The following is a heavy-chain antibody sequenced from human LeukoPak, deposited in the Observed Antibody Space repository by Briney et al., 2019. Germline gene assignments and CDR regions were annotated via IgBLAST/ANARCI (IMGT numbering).Heavy chain of an antibody. CDR2: ISYDGSNK. CDR1: GFTFSSYA. CDR3: AGAPDIVVVPAALNYYYYYGMDV. D-gene: IGHD2-2*01. Sequence: GGSLRLSCAASGFTFSSYAMHWVRQAPGKGLGWVAVISYDGSNKYYADSVKGRFTISRDNSKNTLYLQMNSLRAEDTAVYYCAGAPDIVVVPAALNYYYYYGMDVWGQGTTVTVSS. V-gene: IGHV3-30-3*01. J-gene: IGHJ6*02.